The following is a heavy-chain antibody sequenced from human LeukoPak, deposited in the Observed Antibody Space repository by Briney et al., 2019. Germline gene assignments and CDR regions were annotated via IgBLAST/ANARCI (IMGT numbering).Heavy chain of an antibody. V-gene: IGHV4-39*02. Sequence: SETLSFTCTVSGGSISSSGYYWGRIRQPPGKGLEWIGNIYYSGSTYYNPSLKSRVTISVDTSKNHFSLKLNSVTAADTALYYCARLGYCSSASCGPLDYWGQGTLVTVSS. D-gene: IGHD2-2*01. CDR2: IYYSGST. CDR1: GGSISSSGYY. J-gene: IGHJ4*02. CDR3: ARLGYCSSASCGPLDY.